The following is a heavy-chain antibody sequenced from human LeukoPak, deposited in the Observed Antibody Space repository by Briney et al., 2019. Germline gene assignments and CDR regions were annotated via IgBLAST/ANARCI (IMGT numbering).Heavy chain of an antibody. CDR1: GFTFSSYG. J-gene: IGHJ4*02. D-gene: IGHD6-13*01. V-gene: IGHV3-33*06. Sequence: PGRSLRLSCAASGFTFSSYGMHWVRQAPGKGLEWVAVIWYDGSNKYYADSVKGRLTISRDNSKNTLYLQMNSLRAEDTAVYYCAKDVGAAGTFDYWGQGTLVTVSS. CDR2: IWYDGSNK. CDR3: AKDVGAAGTFDY.